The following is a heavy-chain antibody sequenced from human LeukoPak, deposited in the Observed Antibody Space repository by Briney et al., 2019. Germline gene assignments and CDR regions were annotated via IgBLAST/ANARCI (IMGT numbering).Heavy chain of an antibody. J-gene: IGHJ4*02. V-gene: IGHV3-74*01. CDR1: GFTFSSYA. CDR2: ISTDGTAT. CDR3: VRDSNLSFDY. D-gene: IGHD1-14*01. Sequence: GGSLRLSCAASGFTFSSYAMSWVRQAPGKGLVWVSHISTDGTATTYAYSVKGRFTISRDNAKSTLYLQMDSLRAEDTAVCYCVRDSNLSFDYWGRGALVTVSS.